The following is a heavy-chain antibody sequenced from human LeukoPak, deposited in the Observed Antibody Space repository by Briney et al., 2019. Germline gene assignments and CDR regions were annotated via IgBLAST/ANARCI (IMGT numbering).Heavy chain of an antibody. CDR3: ARHISILTGYFRFDY. V-gene: IGHV4-59*08. J-gene: IGHJ4*02. D-gene: IGHD3-9*01. Sequence: SETLSLTCTVSGGSISSYYWSWIRQPPGKGLEWIGYIYYSGSTNYNPSLKSRVTISVDTSKNQFSLKLSSVTAADTAVYYCARHISILTGYFRFDYWGQGTLVTVSS. CDR2: IYYSGST. CDR1: GGSISSYY.